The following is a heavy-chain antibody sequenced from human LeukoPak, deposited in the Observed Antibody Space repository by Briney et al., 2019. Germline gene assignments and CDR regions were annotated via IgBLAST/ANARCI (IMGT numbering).Heavy chain of an antibody. CDR3: AKYTVTTSFHLPIDY. Sequence: PGGSLRLSCAASGFTFSSYAMSWVRQAPGKGLEWVSALTSSGISTYYADSVKGRFTIPRDNSKNTLYLQMNSLRAEDTAVYYCAKYTVTTSFHLPIDYWGQGTLVTVSS. CDR1: GFTFSSYA. CDR2: LTSSGIST. D-gene: IGHD4-17*01. V-gene: IGHV3-23*01. J-gene: IGHJ4*02.